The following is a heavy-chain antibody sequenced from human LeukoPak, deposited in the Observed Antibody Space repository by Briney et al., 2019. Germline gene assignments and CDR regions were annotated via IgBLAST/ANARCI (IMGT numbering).Heavy chain of an antibody. D-gene: IGHD3-22*01. CDR1: GFTFSSYW. V-gene: IGHV3-7*01. J-gene: IGHJ4*02. CDR3: ARDLGDSSGYIFDY. CDR2: IKQDGSEK. Sequence: GGSLRLSCAASGFTFSSYWMSWVRQAPGKGLEWVANIKQDGSEKYYVDSVKGRFTISRDNAKNSLYLQMNGLRAEDTAVYYCARDLGDSSGYIFDYWGQGTLVTVSS.